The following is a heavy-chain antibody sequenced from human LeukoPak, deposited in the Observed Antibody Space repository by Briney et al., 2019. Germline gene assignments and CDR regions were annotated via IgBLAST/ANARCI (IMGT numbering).Heavy chain of an antibody. CDR3: ARDSAGTTFIAY. D-gene: IGHD1-7*01. CDR2: INPNSGGT. CDR1: GYTFTGYY. V-gene: IGHV1-2*02. Sequence: ASVKVSCKTSGYTFTGYYMHWVRQAPGQGLEWMGWINPNSGGTNYAQKFQGRVTMTRDTSISTAYMELSRLRSDDTAVYYCARDSAGTTFIAYWGRGTLVTVSS. J-gene: IGHJ4*02.